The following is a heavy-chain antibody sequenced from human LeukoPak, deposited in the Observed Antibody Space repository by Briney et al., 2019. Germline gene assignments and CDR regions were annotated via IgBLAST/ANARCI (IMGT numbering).Heavy chain of an antibody. V-gene: IGHV1-18*01. Sequence: GASVKVSCKASGYTFTSYGISWVRQAPGQGLEWMGWISAYNGNTNYAQKLQGRVTMTTDTSTSTAYMELRSLRSDDTAVYYCARGHTYYDILTGYYNVFGWYWFDPWGQGTLVTVSS. CDR1: GYTFTSYG. CDR2: ISAYNGNT. D-gene: IGHD3-9*01. J-gene: IGHJ5*02. CDR3: ARGHTYYDILTGYYNVFGWYWFDP.